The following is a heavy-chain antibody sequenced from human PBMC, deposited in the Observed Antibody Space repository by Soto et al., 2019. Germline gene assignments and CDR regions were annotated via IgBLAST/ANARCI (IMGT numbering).Heavy chain of an antibody. CDR2: ISYDGSNK. CDR1: GFTFSSYA. Sequence: GGSLRLSCAASGFTFSSYAMHWVRQAPGKGLEWVAVISYDGSNKYYADSVKGRFTISRDNSKNTLYLQMNSLRAEDTAVYYCARGLDYWGQGTLVTVSS. CDR3: ARGLDY. J-gene: IGHJ4*02. V-gene: IGHV3-30-3*01.